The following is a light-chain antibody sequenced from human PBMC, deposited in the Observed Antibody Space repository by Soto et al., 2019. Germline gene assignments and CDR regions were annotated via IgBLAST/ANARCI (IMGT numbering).Light chain of an antibody. CDR2: GNS. CDR3: QSYDSSLRNV. J-gene: IGLJ1*01. CDR1: SSNIGAGYD. Sequence: QSVLTQPPSVSGAPGQRVTISCTGSSSNIGAGYDVHWYQQLPGTAPKLLIYGNSNRPSGVPDRFSGSKSGTSASLAITGLQAEDEADYCCQSYDSSLRNVFGTGTKLTVL. V-gene: IGLV1-40*01.